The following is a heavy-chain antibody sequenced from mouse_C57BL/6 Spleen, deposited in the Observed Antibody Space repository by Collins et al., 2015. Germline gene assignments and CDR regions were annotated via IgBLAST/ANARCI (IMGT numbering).Heavy chain of an antibody. CDR3: AGYYGSRNFDY. V-gene: IGHV1-22*01. CDR1: GYTLTDYN. CDR2: INPNNGET. D-gene: IGHD1-1*01. Sequence: KASGYTLTDYNMHWVKQSHGKSLEWIGYINPNNGETSYNQKFKGKATLTVNMSSSTAYMELRSLTSEDSAVYYCAGYYGSRNFDYWGQGTTLTVSS. J-gene: IGHJ2*01.